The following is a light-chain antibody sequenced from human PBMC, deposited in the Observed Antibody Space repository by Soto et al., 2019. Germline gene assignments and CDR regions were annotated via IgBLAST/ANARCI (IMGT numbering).Light chain of an antibody. Sequence: DIQMTQSPSTLSASVGDRVTITCRASQSISGWLAWFQQKPGKAPKVLIYDASTLGSGVPSRFSGSGSETQFTLTISSLQPDDFATYFCQQYSSYSLYTFGQGTKLEI. V-gene: IGKV1-5*01. CDR3: QQYSSYSLYT. CDR1: QSISGW. CDR2: DAS. J-gene: IGKJ2*01.